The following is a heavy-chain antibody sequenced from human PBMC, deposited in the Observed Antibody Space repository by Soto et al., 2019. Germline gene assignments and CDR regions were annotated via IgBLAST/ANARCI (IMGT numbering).Heavy chain of an antibody. CDR1: GGSISSSNL. J-gene: IGHJ6*02. CDR2: IYHSGST. CDR3: AILWFGELSIGMDV. D-gene: IGHD3-10*01. V-gene: IGHV4-4*02. Sequence: PSETLSLTCAVSGGSISSSNLWSWVRQPPGKGLEWIGEIYHSGSTNYNPSLKSRVTISVDKSKNQFSLKLSSVTAADTAVYYCAILWFGELSIGMDVWGQGTTVTVSS.